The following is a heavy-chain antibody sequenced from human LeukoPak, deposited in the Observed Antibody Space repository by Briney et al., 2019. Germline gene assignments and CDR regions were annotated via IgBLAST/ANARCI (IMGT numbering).Heavy chain of an antibody. D-gene: IGHD5-18*01. Sequence: PGGSLRLSCAASGFTFSSYAMSWDRQAPGKGLEWVSAISGSGGSTYYEDSVKGRFTTSRGNSKNTLYLQMNSLRAEDTAVYYCARGYSYGFDAFDIWGQGTMVTVSS. CDR2: ISGSGGST. J-gene: IGHJ3*02. V-gene: IGHV3-23*01. CDR1: GFTFSSYA. CDR3: ARGYSYGFDAFDI.